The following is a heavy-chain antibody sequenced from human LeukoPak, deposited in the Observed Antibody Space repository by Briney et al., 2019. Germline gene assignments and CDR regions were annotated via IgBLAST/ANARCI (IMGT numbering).Heavy chain of an antibody. V-gene: IGHV1-18*01. J-gene: IGHJ4*02. Sequence: ASVKVSCKASGYTFTTYGLSWVRQAPGQGLEWLGWISTYDDNIKCAQSLQGRLTLTIDTSTSTAYMELRSLTSDDTAVYYCAPETYSNILTGTDYWGPGTLVTVSS. CDR2: ISTYDDNI. CDR1: GYTFTTYG. D-gene: IGHD3-9*01. CDR3: APETYSNILTGTDY.